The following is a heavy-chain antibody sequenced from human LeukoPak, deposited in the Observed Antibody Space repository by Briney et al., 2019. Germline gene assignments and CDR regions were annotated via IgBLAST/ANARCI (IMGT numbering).Heavy chain of an antibody. CDR1: TFIFTTYT. Sequence: PGGSLRLACAVSTFIFTTYTMTWVRQAPGKGLEWVSSVSRGGASTYYADSVKGRFTISRDSSNNTVYLQMRSLRAEDSAVYYCAKDSYGFDVWGQGTTVSVSS. J-gene: IGHJ6*02. V-gene: IGHV3-23*01. D-gene: IGHD4-17*01. CDR3: AKDSYGFDV. CDR2: VSRGGAST.